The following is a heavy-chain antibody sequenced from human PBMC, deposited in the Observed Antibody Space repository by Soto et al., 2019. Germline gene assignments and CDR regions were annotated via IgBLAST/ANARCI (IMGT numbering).Heavy chain of an antibody. CDR3: ARMSYYYDKWYFDL. CDR2: VYYSGST. V-gene: IGHV4-30-4*01. CDR1: GCSINNNDYY. Sequence: QRQESGPGLVKPSQTLSLTCTVSGCSINNNDYYWNWIRQPPGTGLEWIGYVYYSGSTYYIPSLESRLSMSIDKSKNQFSLRLNSVIAADAAIYYCARMSYYYDKWYFDLWGRGTLVAVSS. D-gene: IGHD3-22*01. J-gene: IGHJ2*01.